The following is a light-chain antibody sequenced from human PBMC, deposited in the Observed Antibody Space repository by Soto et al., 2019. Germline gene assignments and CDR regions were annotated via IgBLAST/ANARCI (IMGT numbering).Light chain of an antibody. V-gene: IGKV1-39*01. J-gene: IGKJ5*01. CDR3: QQSDSTRIT. CDR2: AAS. Sequence: DIQMTQSPSSLSASVGDRVTITCRASQSISSYLNWYQQKPGKAPKLLIYAASSLQSGVPSRFSGSGSGTDFTLTISSLQPEDFATYSCQQSDSTRITFGQGTRLEIK. CDR1: QSISSY.